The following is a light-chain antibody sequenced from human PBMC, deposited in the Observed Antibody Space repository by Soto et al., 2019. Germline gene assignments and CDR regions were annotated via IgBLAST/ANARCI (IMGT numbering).Light chain of an antibody. CDR1: QGISTY. CDR3: QRYNNWPPGVA. J-gene: IGKJ4*01. V-gene: IGKV1-9*01. CDR2: AAS. Sequence: DIQLTQSPSFLSASVGDRVTMTCRASQGISTYLAWYQQKPGKAPKLLIYAASTLQSGVPSRFSGSGSGTEFALAISSLQPEDFATYYCQRYNNWPPGVALGGGTKVDLK.